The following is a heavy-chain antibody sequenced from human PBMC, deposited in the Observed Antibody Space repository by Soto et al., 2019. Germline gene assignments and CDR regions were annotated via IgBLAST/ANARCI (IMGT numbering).Heavy chain of an antibody. Sequence: ASVKLACKAACYTITGDGFSCVRHAPGQGLEWMGWISGYNGNTNYAQKLQGRVTMATDTSTSTAYMELRSLRSDDTAVYYGARELLGLVNSVDYRGQRSLGTVSS. CDR3: ARELLGLVNSVDY. CDR2: ISGYNGNT. J-gene: IGHJ4*02. CDR1: CYTITGDG. D-gene: IGHD2-21*01. V-gene: IGHV1-18*01.